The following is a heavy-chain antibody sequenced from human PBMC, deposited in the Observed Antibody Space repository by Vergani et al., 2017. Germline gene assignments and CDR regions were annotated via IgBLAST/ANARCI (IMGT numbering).Heavy chain of an antibody. J-gene: IGHJ6*02. Sequence: QVQLVESGGGLVKPGGSLRLSCAASGFTFSDYYMSWIRQAPGKGLEWVSYISSSSSYTNYADSVKSRFTISRDNAKNSLYLQMNSLRAEDTAVYYCARGLMVRGVIPRYYYGMDVWGQGTTVTVSS. V-gene: IGHV3-11*05. CDR3: ARGLMVRGVIPRYYYGMDV. D-gene: IGHD3-10*01. CDR1: GFTFSDYY. CDR2: ISSSSSYT.